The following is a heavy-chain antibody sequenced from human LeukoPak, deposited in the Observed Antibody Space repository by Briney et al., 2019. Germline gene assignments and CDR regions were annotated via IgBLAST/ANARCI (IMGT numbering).Heavy chain of an antibody. CDR3: ATSGGGSSWYLSNAFDI. V-gene: IGHV4-61*01. J-gene: IGHJ3*02. CDR2: IYYSGST. D-gene: IGHD6-13*01. Sequence: SETLSLTCTVSGGSISSSSYYWSWIRQPPGKGLEWIGYIYYSGSTNYNPSLKSRVTISVDTSKNQFSLKLSSVTAADTAVYYCATSGGGSSWYLSNAFDIWGQGTMVTVSS. CDR1: GGSISSSSYY.